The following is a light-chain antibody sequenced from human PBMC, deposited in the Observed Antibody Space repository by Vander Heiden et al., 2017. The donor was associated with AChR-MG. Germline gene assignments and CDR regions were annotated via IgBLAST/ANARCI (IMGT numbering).Light chain of an antibody. V-gene: IGKV1-9*01. Sequence: DIQLTQSPSFLSASVGDRVTITCRASQGVSTYVAWYQQKPGTAPKRLIYSASTLQLGVPSRFSGSGSGTEFTLTVNSLQPEDFATYFCQQLHTYPFTFGPGTKVDIK. CDR1: QGVSTY. CDR2: SAS. CDR3: QQLHTYPFT. J-gene: IGKJ3*01.